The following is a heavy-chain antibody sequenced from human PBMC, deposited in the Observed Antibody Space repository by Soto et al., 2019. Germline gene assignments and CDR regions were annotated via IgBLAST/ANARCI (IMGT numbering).Heavy chain of an antibody. Sequence: KTSETLSLTCTVSGGSITSYNWNWLRQPPGKALEWIGYVYNSGSTNYNPSLKSRVTISVDTSKNQFSLKVNSVTAADTAVYYCARRAVVAVTGSLDNWLDPWGQGILVTGSS. CDR1: GGSITSYN. D-gene: IGHD2-21*01. CDR3: ARRAVVAVTGSLDNWLDP. CDR2: VYNSGST. V-gene: IGHV4-59*01. J-gene: IGHJ5*02.